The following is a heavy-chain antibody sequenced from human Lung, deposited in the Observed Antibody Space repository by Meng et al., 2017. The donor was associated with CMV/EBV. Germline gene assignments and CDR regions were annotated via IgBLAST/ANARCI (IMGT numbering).Heavy chain of an antibody. CDR3: AREEYSSSSQAGQYYYYYYGMDV. Sequence: GGSLRLXCAASGFTFDDYGMSWVRQAPGKGLEWVSGINWNGGSTGYADSVKGRFTISRDNAKNSLYLQMNSLRAEDTALYYCAREEYSSSSQAGQYYYYYYGMDVCGQGTTVTVSS. CDR2: INWNGGST. CDR1: GFTFDDYG. J-gene: IGHJ6*02. D-gene: IGHD6-6*01. V-gene: IGHV3-20*04.